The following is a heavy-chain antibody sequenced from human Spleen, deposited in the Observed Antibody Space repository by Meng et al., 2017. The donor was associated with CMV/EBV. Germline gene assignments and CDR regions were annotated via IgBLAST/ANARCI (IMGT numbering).Heavy chain of an antibody. CDR2: IKQDGSER. CDR1: GFPFSSYW. V-gene: IGHV3-7*01. CDR3: ARGVSTGTTGIYYYYGMDV. D-gene: IGHD1-7*01. Sequence: GESLKISCAASGFPFSSYWMSWVRQAPGKGLEWVANIKQDGSERYYVDSVEGRFTISRDNAKNSLYLQMNSLRAEDTAVYYCARGVSTGTTGIYYYYGMDVWGQGTTVTVSS. J-gene: IGHJ6*02.